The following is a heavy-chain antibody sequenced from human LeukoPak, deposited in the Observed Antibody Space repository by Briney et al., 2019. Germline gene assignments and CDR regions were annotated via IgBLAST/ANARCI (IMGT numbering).Heavy chain of an antibody. Sequence: GGSLRLSCAASGFTFSSYGMHWVRQAPGKGLEWGAVIWYDGTNKYYADSVRGRFTISRDNSKNTLYLQMNSLRAEDTAVYYCVREGPLYSSTWYGDYWGQGTLVTVSS. CDR1: GFTFSSYG. D-gene: IGHD6-13*01. CDR3: VREGPLYSSTWYGDY. CDR2: IWYDGTNK. J-gene: IGHJ4*02. V-gene: IGHV3-33*01.